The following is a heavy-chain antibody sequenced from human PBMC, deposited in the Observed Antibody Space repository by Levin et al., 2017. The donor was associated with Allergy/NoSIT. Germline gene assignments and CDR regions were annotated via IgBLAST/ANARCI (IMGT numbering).Heavy chain of an antibody. V-gene: IGHV7-4-1*02. Sequence: ASVKVSCKASGYAFTSYAMNWVRQAPGQGLEWMGWINTNTGNPTYAQGFTGRFVFSLDTSVSTACLQISSLKADDTAIYYCARGGTWDTRTLLYYWGQGTLVTVSS. J-gene: IGHJ4*02. CDR3: ARGGTWDTRTLLYY. CDR1: GYAFTSYA. D-gene: IGHD2-2*02. CDR2: INTNTGNP.